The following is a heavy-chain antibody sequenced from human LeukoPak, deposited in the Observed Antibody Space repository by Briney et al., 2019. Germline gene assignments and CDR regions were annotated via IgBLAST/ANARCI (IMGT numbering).Heavy chain of an antibody. V-gene: IGHV4-34*01. CDR2: INHSGST. Sequence: SETLSLTCAVYGGSFSGYYWRWIRQPPGKGLEWIGEINHSGSTNYNPSLKSRVTISVDTSKNQFSLKLSSVTAADTAVYYCARDVDCSSTSCYNYWGQGTLVTVSS. J-gene: IGHJ4*02. D-gene: IGHD2-2*02. CDR3: ARDVDCSSTSCYNY. CDR1: GGSFSGYY.